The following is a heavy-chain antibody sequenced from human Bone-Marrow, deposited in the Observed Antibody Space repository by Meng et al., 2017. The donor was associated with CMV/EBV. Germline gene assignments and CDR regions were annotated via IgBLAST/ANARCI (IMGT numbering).Heavy chain of an antibody. CDR3: AKDIVVVPAGGEPSGMDV. D-gene: IGHD2-2*01. CDR1: GFTFSSYW. CDR2: INSDGSST. V-gene: IGHV3-74*01. J-gene: IGHJ6*02. Sequence: GGSLRLSCAASGFTFSSYWMHWVRQAPGKGLVWVSRINSDGSSTSYADSVKGRFTISRDNSKNTLYLQMNSLRAEDTAVYYCAKDIVVVPAGGEPSGMDVWGQGTTVTVSS.